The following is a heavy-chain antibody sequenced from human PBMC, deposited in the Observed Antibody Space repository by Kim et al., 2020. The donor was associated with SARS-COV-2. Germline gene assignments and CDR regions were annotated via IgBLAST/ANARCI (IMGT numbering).Heavy chain of an antibody. CDR1: GGTFSSYA. V-gene: IGHV1-69*13. D-gene: IGHD3-9*01. J-gene: IGHJ6*02. CDR3: ARGASYYDILTGYSTHPYYYYYGMDV. CDR2: IIPSFGTA. Sequence: SVKVSCKASGGTFSSYAISWVRRAPGQGLEWMGGIIPSFGTANYAQKFQGRVTITADESTSTAYMELSSLRSEDTAVYYCARGASYYDILTGYSTHPYYYYYGMDVWGQGTTVTVSS.